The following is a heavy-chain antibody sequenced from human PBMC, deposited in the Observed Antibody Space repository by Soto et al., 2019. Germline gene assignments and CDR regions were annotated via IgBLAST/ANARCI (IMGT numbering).Heavy chain of an antibody. V-gene: IGHV3-30*18. CDR3: AKDVLRFLEWLAFYGMDV. Sequence: QVQLVESGGGVVQPGRSLRLCCAASGFTFSSYGMHWVRQAPGKGLEWVAVISYDGSNKYYADSVKGRFTISRDNSKNTLYLQMNSLRAEDTAVYYCAKDVLRFLEWLAFYGMDVWGQGTTVTVSS. CDR1: GFTFSSYG. D-gene: IGHD3-3*01. J-gene: IGHJ6*02. CDR2: ISYDGSNK.